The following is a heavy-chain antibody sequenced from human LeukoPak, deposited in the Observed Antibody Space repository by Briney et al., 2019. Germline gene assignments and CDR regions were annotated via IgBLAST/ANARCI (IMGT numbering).Heavy chain of an antibody. CDR2: ISWNSGSI. Sequence: GGSLRLPCAASGFTFDDYAMHWVRQAPGKGLEWVSGISWNSGSIGYADSVKGRFTISSDNAKNSLYLQMNSLRAEDMALYYCAKGEITMVRGVITNWGQGTLVTVSS. D-gene: IGHD3-10*01. CDR1: GFTFDDYA. CDR3: AKGEITMVRGVITN. J-gene: IGHJ4*02. V-gene: IGHV3-9*03.